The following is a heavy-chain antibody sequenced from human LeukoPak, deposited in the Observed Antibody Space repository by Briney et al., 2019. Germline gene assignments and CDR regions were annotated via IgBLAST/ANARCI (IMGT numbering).Heavy chain of an antibody. CDR3: AHNYYDSSGYQEATFNY. CDR2: IWYDGGYK. V-gene: IGHV3-33*01. Sequence: GTSLRLSCAASGFTFSNYGMHWVRQAPGKGLEWVAGIWYDGGYKYYADSVKGRFTISRDNSKNTLFLQMDSLRAEDTAVYYCAHNYYDSSGYQEATFNYWGQGTLVTVSS. D-gene: IGHD3-22*01. J-gene: IGHJ4*02. CDR1: GFTFSNYG.